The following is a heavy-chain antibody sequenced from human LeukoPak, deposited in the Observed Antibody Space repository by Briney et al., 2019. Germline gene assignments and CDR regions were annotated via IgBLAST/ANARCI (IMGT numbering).Heavy chain of an antibody. CDR1: GFTFSSYA. J-gene: IGHJ4*02. CDR2: ISGSGGST. CDR3: AKGRTMSTGTVTSD. D-gene: IGHD4-17*01. Sequence: GGSLRLSCAASGFTFSSYAMSWVRQAPGKGLEWVSTISGSGGSTYYTDSVKGRFTISRDNSKNTLYLQMNSLRAEDTAVYYCAKGRTMSTGTVTSDWGQGTLVTVSS. V-gene: IGHV3-23*01.